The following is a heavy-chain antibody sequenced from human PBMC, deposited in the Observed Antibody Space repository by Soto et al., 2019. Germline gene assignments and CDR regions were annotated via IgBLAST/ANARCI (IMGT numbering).Heavy chain of an antibody. J-gene: IGHJ4*02. D-gene: IGHD3-10*01. V-gene: IGHV3-30*18. CDR1: GFTFSSYG. Sequence: QVQLVESGGGVVQPGRSLRLSCAASGFTFSSYGMHWVRQAPGKGLEWVAVISYDGSNKYYADSVKGRFTISRDNSKNTMYLQMNSLRAEDTAVYYCAKDWYGSGSYVFDYWGQGTLVTVSS. CDR2: ISYDGSNK. CDR3: AKDWYGSGSYVFDY.